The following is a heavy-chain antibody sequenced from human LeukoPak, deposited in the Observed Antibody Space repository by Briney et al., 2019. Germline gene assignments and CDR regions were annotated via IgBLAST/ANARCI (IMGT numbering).Heavy chain of an antibody. CDR3: ARGYGSGSYTGDY. J-gene: IGHJ4*02. Sequence: PGGSLRLSCAASGFTFSSYAMHWVRQAPGKGLEWLAVISYDGSEKYYADSVKGRFTISRDDSKNTLYLQMNSLRAEDTAVYYCARGYGSGSYTGDYWGQGTLVTVSS. CDR2: ISYDGSEK. V-gene: IGHV3-30*01. CDR1: GFTFSSYA. D-gene: IGHD3-10*01.